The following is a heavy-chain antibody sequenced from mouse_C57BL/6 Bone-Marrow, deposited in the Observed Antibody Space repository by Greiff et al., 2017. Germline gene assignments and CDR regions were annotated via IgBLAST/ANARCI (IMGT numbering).Heavy chain of an antibody. J-gene: IGHJ2*01. Sequence: VQLQQSGAELARPGASVKLSCKASGYTFTSYGISWVKQRTGQGLEWIGEIYPRSGNTYYNEQFKGKATLTADKSSSTAYMALRRLTSEDSAVYFCARRDDGYFPDDWGQGTTLTVSS. CDR3: ARRDDGYFPDD. CDR1: GYTFTSYG. V-gene: IGHV1-81*01. D-gene: IGHD2-3*01. CDR2: IYPRSGNT.